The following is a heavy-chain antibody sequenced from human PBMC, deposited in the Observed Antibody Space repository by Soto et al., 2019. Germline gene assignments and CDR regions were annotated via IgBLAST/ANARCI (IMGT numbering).Heavy chain of an antibody. CDR2: FYAGGSA. D-gene: IGHD6-19*01. V-gene: IGHV3-66*01. Sequence: GGSLRLSCTASGFTVGGNHMSWVRQAPGGGLEWVSVFYAGGSAYYADSVKARFIISRDYSKNTIYLQMNSLRAQDTAVYYCVSGIGVSATGDGFDLWGQGTMVTVSS. J-gene: IGHJ3*01. CDR3: VSGIGVSATGDGFDL. CDR1: GFTVGGNH.